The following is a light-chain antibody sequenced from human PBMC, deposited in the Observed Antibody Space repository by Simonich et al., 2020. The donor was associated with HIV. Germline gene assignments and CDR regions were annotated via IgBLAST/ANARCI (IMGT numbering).Light chain of an antibody. CDR2: AAS. CDR1: QSINNY. Sequence: DIQMTQSPSSLSASVGDRVTITCRASQSINNYLNWYQQKPGKAPKLLIYAASSLQSGVPSRCRGSGSGTDFTLTISRLQPEDFATYFCQQTYITSYTFGPGTKLEIK. V-gene: IGKV1-39*01. CDR3: QQTYITSYT. J-gene: IGKJ2*01.